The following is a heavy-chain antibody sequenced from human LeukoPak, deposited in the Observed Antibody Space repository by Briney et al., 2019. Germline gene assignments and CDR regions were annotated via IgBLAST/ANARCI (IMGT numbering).Heavy chain of an antibody. CDR2: INPNSGGT. CDR3: ASGYSYGYQFDY. Sequence: ASVKVSCKASGYTFTGYYMRWVRQAPGQGLEWMGWINPNSGGTNYAQKFQGRVTMTRDTSISTAYMELSRLRSDDTAMYYCASGYSYGYQFDYWGQGTLVTVSS. J-gene: IGHJ4*02. CDR1: GYTFTGYY. D-gene: IGHD5-18*01. V-gene: IGHV1-2*02.